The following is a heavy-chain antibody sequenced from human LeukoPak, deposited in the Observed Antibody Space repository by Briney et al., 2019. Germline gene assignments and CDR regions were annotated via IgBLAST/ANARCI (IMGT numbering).Heavy chain of an antibody. V-gene: IGHV4-34*01. CDR1: GGSFSGYY. CDR2: INHSGST. Sequence: ASETLSLTCAVYGGSFSGYYWSWIRQPPGKGLEWIGEINHSGSTNYNPSLKSRVTISVDTSKNQFSLKLSSVTAADTAVYYCARPDYYDSSGYLSVWGQGTLVTVSS. CDR3: ARPDYYDSSGYLSV. J-gene: IGHJ4*02. D-gene: IGHD3-22*01.